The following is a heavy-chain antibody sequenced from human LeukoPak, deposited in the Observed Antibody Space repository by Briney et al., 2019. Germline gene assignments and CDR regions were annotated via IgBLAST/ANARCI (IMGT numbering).Heavy chain of an antibody. J-gene: IGHJ3*02. D-gene: IGHD3-22*01. Sequence: GGSLRLSCAASGFTFSSYGMHWVRQAPGKGLEWVAVIWYDGSNKYYADSVKGRFTISRDNSKNTLYLQMNSLRAEDTAVYYCARGMIQIDAFDIWGQGTMDTVSS. V-gene: IGHV3-33*01. CDR1: GFTFSSYG. CDR2: IWYDGSNK. CDR3: ARGMIQIDAFDI.